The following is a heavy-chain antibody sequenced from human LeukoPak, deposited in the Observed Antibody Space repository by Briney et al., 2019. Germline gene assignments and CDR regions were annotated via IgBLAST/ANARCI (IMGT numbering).Heavy chain of an antibody. CDR2: INPNSGGT. J-gene: IGHJ5*02. Sequence: GASVKVSSKASGYTFTGYYMHWVRQAPGQGLEWMGRINPNSGGTNYAQTFQGRVTMTRDTSISTAYMELSRLRSDDTAVYYCARADSGWYNWFYPGGQGTLVTVPS. D-gene: IGHD6-19*01. V-gene: IGHV1-2*06. CDR3: ARADSGWYNWFYP. CDR1: GYTFTGYY.